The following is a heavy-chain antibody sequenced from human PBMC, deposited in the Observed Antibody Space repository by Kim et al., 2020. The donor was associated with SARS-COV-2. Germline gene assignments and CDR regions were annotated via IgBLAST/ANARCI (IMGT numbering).Heavy chain of an antibody. Sequence: WGSLRLSCAASGFTFSSYAMSWVRQAPGKGLEWVSAISGSGGSTYYADSVKGRFTISRDNSKNTLYLQMNSLKAEDTAGYYCAKLLPILEWLFCDLLNYGMDVWGQGTTVTVSS. CDR3: AKLLPILEWLFCDLLNYGMDV. CDR2: ISGSGGST. D-gene: IGHD3-3*01. J-gene: IGHJ6*02. CDR1: GFTFSSYA. V-gene: IGHV3-23*01.